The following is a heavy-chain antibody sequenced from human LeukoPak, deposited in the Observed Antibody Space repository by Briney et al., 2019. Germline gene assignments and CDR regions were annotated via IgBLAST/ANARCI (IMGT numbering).Heavy chain of an antibody. J-gene: IGHJ3*02. Sequence: GGTLRLSCAASGFTFSSYWMHWVRQAPGKGLVWVSRINTDGSKTTYADSVKGRFTMSRDSAKNTLYLQMNSPRAEDTAVYYCARESYCSGGSCYSGRAFDIWGQGTMVTVSS. D-gene: IGHD2-15*01. CDR1: GFTFSSYW. CDR3: ARESYCSGGSCYSGRAFDI. V-gene: IGHV3-74*01. CDR2: INTDGSKT.